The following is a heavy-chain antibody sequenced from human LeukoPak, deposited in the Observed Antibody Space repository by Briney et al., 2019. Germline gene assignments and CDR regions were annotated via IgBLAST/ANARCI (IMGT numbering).Heavy chain of an antibody. Sequence: GGSLRLSCAASGFTFSIYWMTWVRQAPGKGLEWVAYIKQDGSEKYYVDSVTGRFTISRDNAKNSLYLQMNSLRAEDTAVYYCARKRMPWGSLRGGYFDYWGQGTLVTVSS. J-gene: IGHJ4*02. CDR3: ARKRMPWGSLRGGYFDY. CDR2: IKQDGSEK. D-gene: IGHD2-15*01. V-gene: IGHV3-7*03. CDR1: GFTFSIYW.